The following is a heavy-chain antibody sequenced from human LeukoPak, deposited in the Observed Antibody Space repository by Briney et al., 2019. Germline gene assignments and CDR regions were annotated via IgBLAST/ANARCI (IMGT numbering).Heavy chain of an antibody. D-gene: IGHD6-13*01. V-gene: IGHV3-23*01. J-gene: IGHJ4*02. CDR2: ISGRGGST. CDR3: AKGVGSWSSYYFDF. CDR1: GFTFSSYA. Sequence: GGSLRLSCAASGFTFSSYAMSWVRQAPGKGLEWVSGISGRGGSTFYADSVKGRFTISRDNSKNTLYLQMNSLRAEDTAVYYCAKGVGSWSSYYFDFWGQGTLVTVSS.